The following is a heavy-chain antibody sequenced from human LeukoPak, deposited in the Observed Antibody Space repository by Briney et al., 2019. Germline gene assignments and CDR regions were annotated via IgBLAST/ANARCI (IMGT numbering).Heavy chain of an antibody. CDR2: INGDGGRT. J-gene: IGHJ6*02. D-gene: IGHD1-14*01. V-gene: IGHV3-23*01. CDR1: GFTFSNSA. Sequence: GGFLRLSCAASGFTFSNSAMTWVRQAPGKGLDWVSAINGDGGRTYHADSVKGRFTISRDNSKNTLYLQMNSLRVEDTAVYYCAKDIKGTNYYYYGMGAWGQGTTVTVSS. CDR3: AKDIKGTNYYYYGMGA.